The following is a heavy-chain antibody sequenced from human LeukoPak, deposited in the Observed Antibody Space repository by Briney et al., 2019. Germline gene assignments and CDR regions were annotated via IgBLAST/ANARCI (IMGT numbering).Heavy chain of an antibody. Sequence: GGSLRLSCAASGFTFSSYAMHWVRQAPGKGLEYVSAISINGGSTSNANSVKGRFTISRDNSKNTLYLQMGSLRAEDMAVYYCARVGTAMVWTPKYYYYMDVWGKGTTVTISS. CDR2: ISINGGST. J-gene: IGHJ6*03. CDR1: GFTFSSYA. D-gene: IGHD5-18*01. V-gene: IGHV3-64*01. CDR3: ARVGTAMVWTPKYYYYMDV.